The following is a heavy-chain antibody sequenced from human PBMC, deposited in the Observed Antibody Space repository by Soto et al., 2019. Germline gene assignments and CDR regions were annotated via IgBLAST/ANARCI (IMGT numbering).Heavy chain of an antibody. V-gene: IGHV1-69*13. CDR1: GGTFSSYA. Sequence: GASVKVSCKASGGTFSSYAISWVRQAPGQGLEWMGGIIPIFGTANYAQKFQGRVTITADESTSTAYMELSSLRSEDTAVYYCAREICRPTRLHSSVSYYGMDVWGQGPTLT. D-gene: IGHD4-4*01. J-gene: IGHJ6*02. CDR3: AREICRPTRLHSSVSYYGMDV. CDR2: IIPIFGTA.